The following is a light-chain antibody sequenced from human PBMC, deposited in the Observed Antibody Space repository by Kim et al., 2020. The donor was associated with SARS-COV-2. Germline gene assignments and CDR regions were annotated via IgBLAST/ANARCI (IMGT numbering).Light chain of an antibody. Sequence: VSPGQTASITCSGDKLGDRYVCWYQQKPGQSPILVIYQDTKRPSGIPERFSGSNSGNTATLTISGTQAMDEADYYCQAWDSSTAVFGGGTQLTVL. CDR1: KLGDRY. CDR2: QDT. V-gene: IGLV3-1*01. J-gene: IGLJ3*02. CDR3: QAWDSSTAV.